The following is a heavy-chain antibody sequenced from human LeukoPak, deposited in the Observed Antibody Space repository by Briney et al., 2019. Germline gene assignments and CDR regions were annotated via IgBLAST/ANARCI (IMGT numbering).Heavy chain of an antibody. V-gene: IGHV4-59*08. Sequence: SETLSLTCTVSGGSISSYYWSWMRQSPGKGLEWIGYIYYSGSTNYNPSLKSRVTISLDTSKNQFSLQLSSVTAADTAVYYCASTEWNYARWSQGTLVTVSS. D-gene: IGHD1-7*01. J-gene: IGHJ4*02. CDR3: ASTEWNYAR. CDR2: IYYSGST. CDR1: GGSISSYY.